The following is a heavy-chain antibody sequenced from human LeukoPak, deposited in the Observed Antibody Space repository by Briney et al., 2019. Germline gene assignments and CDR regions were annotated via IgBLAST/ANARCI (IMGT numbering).Heavy chain of an antibody. Sequence: GGSLRLSCAASGFTFSSYWMSWVRQAPGKGLEWVANINQDGSEQYYVDSVKGRFTISRDNAKNSLYLQMNSLRAEDTDVYYCARVGGSEDYFDYWSQGTLVTVSS. CDR2: INQDGSEQ. CDR1: GFTFSSYW. J-gene: IGHJ4*02. CDR3: ARVGGSEDYFDY. V-gene: IGHV3-7*01. D-gene: IGHD1-26*01.